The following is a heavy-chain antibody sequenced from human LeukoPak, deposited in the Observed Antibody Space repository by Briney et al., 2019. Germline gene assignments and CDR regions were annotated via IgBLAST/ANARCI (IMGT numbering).Heavy chain of an antibody. D-gene: IGHD6-19*01. J-gene: IGHJ4*02. CDR3: AKDRGIAVAGFDY. Sequence: GRSLRLSCAASGFTFSSYAMHWVRQAPGKGLEWVSGISWNSGSIGYADSVKGRFTISRDNAKNSLYLQMNSLRAEDTALYYCAKDRGIAVAGFDYWGQGTLVTVSS. CDR1: GFTFSSYA. CDR2: ISWNSGSI. V-gene: IGHV3-9*01.